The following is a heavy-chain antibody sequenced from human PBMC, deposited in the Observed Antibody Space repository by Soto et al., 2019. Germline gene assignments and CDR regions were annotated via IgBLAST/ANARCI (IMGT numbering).Heavy chain of an antibody. V-gene: IGHV4-59*08. Sequence: KASETLSLTCTVSGGSISSYYWSWIRQPPGKGLEWIGYIYYSGSTNYNPSLKSRVTISVDTSKNQFSLKLSSVTAADTAVYYCARRRAFGYCSSTSCYAIDSAYYYYYMDVWGKGTTVTVSS. CDR1: GGSISSYY. CDR2: IYYSGST. J-gene: IGHJ6*03. CDR3: ARRRAFGYCSSTSCYAIDSAYYYYYMDV. D-gene: IGHD2-2*03.